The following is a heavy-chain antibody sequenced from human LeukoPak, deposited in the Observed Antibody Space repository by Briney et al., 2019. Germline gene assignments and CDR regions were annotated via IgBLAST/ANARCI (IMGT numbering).Heavy chain of an antibody. Sequence: GASVKVSCKASGGTFSSYAISWVRQAPGQGLEWMGRIIPILGIANYAQKFRGRVTITADKSTSTAYMELSSLRSDDTAVYYCARVAQGYYGSGSYPNWFDPWGQGTLATVSS. CDR2: IIPILGIA. CDR3: ARVAQGYYGSGSYPNWFDP. CDR1: GGTFSSYA. J-gene: IGHJ5*02. V-gene: IGHV1-69*04. D-gene: IGHD3-10*01.